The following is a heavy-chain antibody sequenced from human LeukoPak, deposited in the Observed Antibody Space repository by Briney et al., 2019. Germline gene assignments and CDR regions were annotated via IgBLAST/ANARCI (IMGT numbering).Heavy chain of an antibody. CDR1: GFSFSSYW. CDR3: AAGVSLYY. D-gene: IGHD3-3*01. CDR2: INTDESST. V-gene: IGHV3-74*01. J-gene: IGHJ4*02. Sequence: GGSLRLSCEASGFSFSSYWMHWVRRAPGKGLVWVSRINTDESSTSYADSVRGRFTISRDNAKNTLYLQMNSLRAEDTAVYYCAAGVSLYYWGQGTLVTVSS.